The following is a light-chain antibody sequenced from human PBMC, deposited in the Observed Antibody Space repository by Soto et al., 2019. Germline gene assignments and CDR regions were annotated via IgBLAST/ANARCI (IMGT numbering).Light chain of an antibody. CDR1: HSLLYSVNNKKY. J-gene: IGKJ2*01. CDR2: WTS. V-gene: IGKV4-1*01. Sequence: DIVMTQSPESLALSLGERATINCRSSHSLLYSVNNKKYLAWYQQKPRQPPRLLIYWTSSRESGVPYRFSGSGSGTDFNITITSLQPEAVGVYYCQQYYDTPYTFGQGTKLEIK. CDR3: QQYYDTPYT.